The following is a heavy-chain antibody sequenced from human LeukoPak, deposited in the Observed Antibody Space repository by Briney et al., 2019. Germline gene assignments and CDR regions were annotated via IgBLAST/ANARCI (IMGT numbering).Heavy chain of an antibody. CDR2: ISGSSSTI. J-gene: IGHJ4*02. D-gene: IGHD1-26*01. CDR1: GFTFSSYT. CDR3: ARGGTWELSVVYFDY. Sequence: GGSLRLSCAASGFTFSSYTMNWVRQAPGKGLEWVSYISGSSSTIYYADSVKGRFTISRDNAKNSLYLQMNSLRDEDTAVYYCARGGTWELSVVYFDYWGQGALVTVSS. V-gene: IGHV3-48*02.